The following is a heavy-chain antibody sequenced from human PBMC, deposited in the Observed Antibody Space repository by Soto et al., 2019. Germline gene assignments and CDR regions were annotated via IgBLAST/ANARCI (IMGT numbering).Heavy chain of an antibody. Sequence: QVQLVQSGAEVKKPGASVKVSCKASGYTFTGYFMHWVRQAPGQGLEWMGWINSNSGATKYAQKFQGRVTLSRDTYISTAYMELSGLRSEDTAVYYCARGGGTILAPLPWGQGTLVTVSS. CDR3: ARGGGTILAPLP. CDR2: INSNSGAT. V-gene: IGHV1-2*02. D-gene: IGHD3-3*01. J-gene: IGHJ5*02. CDR1: GYTFTGYF.